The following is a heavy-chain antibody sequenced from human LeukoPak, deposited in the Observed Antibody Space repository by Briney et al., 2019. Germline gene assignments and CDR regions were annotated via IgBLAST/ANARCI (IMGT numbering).Heavy chain of an antibody. Sequence: ASVKVSCKASGYTFTGYYMHWVRQAPGQGLEWMGWINPNSGGTNYAQKFQGRVTMTKDTSISTAYMELSRLRSDDTAVYYCARDEAYCGGDCSIPDWGQGTLVTVSS. CDR2: INPNSGGT. CDR1: GYTFTGYY. CDR3: ARDEAYCGGDCSIPD. J-gene: IGHJ4*02. V-gene: IGHV1-2*02. D-gene: IGHD2-21*02.